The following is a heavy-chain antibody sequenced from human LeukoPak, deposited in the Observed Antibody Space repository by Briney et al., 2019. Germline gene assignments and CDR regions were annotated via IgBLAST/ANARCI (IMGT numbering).Heavy chain of an antibody. CDR1: GFTFSSYA. Sequence: GGSLRLSCAASGFTFSSYAMSLVRPAPGKGLEWVSAISGSGGSTYYADSVKGRFTISRDNSKNTLYLQMNSLRAEDTAVYYCAKDRLGFYCSSTSCYPNAGGMDVWGQGTTVTVSS. CDR3: AKDRLGFYCSSTSCYPNAGGMDV. J-gene: IGHJ6*02. CDR2: ISGSGGST. V-gene: IGHV3-23*01. D-gene: IGHD2-2*01.